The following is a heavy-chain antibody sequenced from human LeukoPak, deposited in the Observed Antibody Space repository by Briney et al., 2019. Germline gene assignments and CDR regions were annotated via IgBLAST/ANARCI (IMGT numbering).Heavy chain of an antibody. CDR1: GFTFSSYG. D-gene: IGHD3-22*01. V-gene: IGHV3-33*01. Sequence: GGSLRLSCAASGFTFSSYGMHWVRQAPGKGLEWVAVIWYDGSNEYYADSVKGRFTISRDNSKNTLYLQMNSLRAEDTAVYYCAREYYDSSGYQYYFDYRGQGTLVTVSS. J-gene: IGHJ4*02. CDR3: AREYYDSSGYQYYFDY. CDR2: IWYDGSNE.